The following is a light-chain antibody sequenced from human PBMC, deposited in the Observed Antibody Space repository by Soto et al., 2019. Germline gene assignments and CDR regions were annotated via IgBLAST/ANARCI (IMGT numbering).Light chain of an antibody. CDR1: SSNIGSNT. CDR3: ATWDDSLNVPV. V-gene: IGLV1-44*01. CDR2: ITD. Sequence: QSVLTQPPSASGTPGQRVTISCSGNSSNIGSNTVNWYQQLPGAAPKLLIWITDQRPSGVPDRFSGSKSGTSASLAINGLQSEDEAEYYCATWDDSLNVPVFGEGTQLTVL. J-gene: IGLJ3*02.